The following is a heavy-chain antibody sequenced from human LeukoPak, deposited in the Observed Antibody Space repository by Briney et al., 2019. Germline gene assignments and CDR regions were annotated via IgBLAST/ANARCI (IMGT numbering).Heavy chain of an antibody. J-gene: IGHJ4*02. CDR2: IDPQDGET. CDR1: GYSLRVLS. CDR3: VTDLGRSYFYFDI. V-gene: IGHV1-24*01. Sequence: ASVKVSCKISGYSLRVLSIHWVRQATGEGLEWMGGIDPQDGETIYAQSFKGRVTITEDTSTDTGYMELRSLRSDDTAVYYCVTDLGRSYFYFDIWGQGTLVSFSS. D-gene: IGHD3-10*01.